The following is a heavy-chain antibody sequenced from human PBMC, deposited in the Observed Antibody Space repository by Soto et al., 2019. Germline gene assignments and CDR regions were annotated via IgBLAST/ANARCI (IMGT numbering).Heavy chain of an antibody. V-gene: IGHV1-18*01. CDR2: ITAHNGNT. CDR3: ARDAPYDGFWCGVIELSCYGMDV. Sequence: QVQLVQSGGEVKKPGASVKVSCKASGYTFSNYAISWVRQAPGQGLEWMGWITAHNGNTKYAQKFQARVTMTTDTSTGTAYMELWSLTSDDTAVYYCARDAPYDGFWCGVIELSCYGMDVWGQGTTVTVSS. D-gene: IGHD3-3*01. CDR1: GYTFSNYA. J-gene: IGHJ6*02.